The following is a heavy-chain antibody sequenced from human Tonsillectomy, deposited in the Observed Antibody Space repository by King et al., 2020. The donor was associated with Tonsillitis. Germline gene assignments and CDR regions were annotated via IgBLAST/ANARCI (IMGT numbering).Heavy chain of an antibody. Sequence: VQLQESGPGLVKPSQTLSLTCTVSGGSISSGGYYWSWIRQHPGKGLEWIGYFFYSGSTYYNPSLKSRVTISVDTSKNQFSLKLSSVTAADTAVYYCSTIDSSHGINYYYVDDWGKGTTVTVSS. CDR3: STIDSSHGINYYYVDD. CDR1: GGSISSGGYY. V-gene: IGHV4-31*03. CDR2: FFYSGST. J-gene: IGHJ6*03. D-gene: IGHD1-14*01.